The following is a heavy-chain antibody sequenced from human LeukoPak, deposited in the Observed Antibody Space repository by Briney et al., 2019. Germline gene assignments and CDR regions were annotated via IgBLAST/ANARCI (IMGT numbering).Heavy chain of an antibody. CDR2: IYYSGST. V-gene: IGHV4-59*11. CDR3: ARPVVVVPAAMSARGAWFDP. J-gene: IGHJ5*02. D-gene: IGHD2-2*01. CDR1: GFSICSHY. Sequence: PSETLSLTCSVSGFSICSHYWGWLGTRPGRGLEWRGYIYYSGSTNYNPSPKSQVTISVDTSKNQCSLKLSSVTAADTAVYYCARPVVVVPAAMSARGAWFDPWGQGTLVTVSS.